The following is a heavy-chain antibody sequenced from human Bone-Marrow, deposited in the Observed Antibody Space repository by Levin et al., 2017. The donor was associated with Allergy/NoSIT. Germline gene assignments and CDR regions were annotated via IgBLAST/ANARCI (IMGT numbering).Heavy chain of an antibody. CDR3: TTMSAGGGSNLYHYYMDV. Sequence: LSLTCAATGFTFSNAWMNWVRHAPGKGLEWVGRIKSRGDGGLIDYAVPVKGRFTISREDSKNTLYLQMNSLKTEDTAVYYCTTMSAGGGSNLYHYYMDVWGKGTTVTVSS. J-gene: IGHJ6*03. CDR2: IKSRGDGGLI. CDR1: GFTFSNAW. D-gene: IGHD3-16*01. V-gene: IGHV3-15*01.